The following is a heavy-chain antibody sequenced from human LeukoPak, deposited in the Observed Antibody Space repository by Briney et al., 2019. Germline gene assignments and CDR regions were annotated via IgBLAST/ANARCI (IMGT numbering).Heavy chain of an antibody. CDR3: ARAGWGSPYYYDQYRIDY. V-gene: IGHV3-23*01. CDR2: ISGSGGST. CDR1: GFTFSSYA. Sequence: PGGSLRLSCAASGFTFSSYAMSWVRQAPGKGLEWVSAISGSGGSTYYADSVKGRFTISRDNSKNTLYLQMNSLRAEDTAVYYCARAGWGSPYYYDQYRIDYWGQGTLVTVSS. J-gene: IGHJ4*02. D-gene: IGHD3-22*01.